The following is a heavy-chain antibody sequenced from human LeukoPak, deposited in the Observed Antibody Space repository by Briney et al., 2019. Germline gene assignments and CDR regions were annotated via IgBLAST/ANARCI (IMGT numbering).Heavy chain of an antibody. Sequence: GESLKISCKGSGYSFTSYWIGWVRQMPGKGLEWMGIIYPGDSDTRYSPSFQGQVTISADKSISTAYLQWSSLKASDTAMYYCARHRTKLSSRIPSSYYMDVWGKGTTVTISS. CDR1: GYSFTSYW. V-gene: IGHV5-51*01. CDR2: IYPGDSDT. J-gene: IGHJ6*03. CDR3: ARHRTKLSSRIPSSYYMDV. D-gene: IGHD3-10*01.